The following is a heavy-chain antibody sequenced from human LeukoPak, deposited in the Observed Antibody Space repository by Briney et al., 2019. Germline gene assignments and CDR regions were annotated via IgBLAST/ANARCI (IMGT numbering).Heavy chain of an antibody. J-gene: IGHJ1*01. CDR2: ISAYNGNT. CDR1: GYTFTSYG. V-gene: IGHV1-18*01. CDR3: ARGLPYGSGSPRGEYFQH. Sequence: ASVKVSCMASGYTFTSYGISWVRQAPGQGPEWMGWISAYNGNTNYAQKLQGRVTMTTDTSTSTAYMELRSLRSDDTAVYYCARGLPYGSGSPRGEYFQHWGQGTLVTVSS. D-gene: IGHD3-10*01.